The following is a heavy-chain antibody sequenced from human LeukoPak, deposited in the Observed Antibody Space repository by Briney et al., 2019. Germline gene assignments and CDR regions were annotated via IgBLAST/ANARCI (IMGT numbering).Heavy chain of an antibody. CDR2: MNPNSGNT. D-gene: IGHD3-10*01. V-gene: IGHV1-8*01. Sequence: ASVKVSCKASAYTFTSYDINWVRQATGQGLEWMGWMNPNSGNTGYAQKFQGRVTMTRNTSISTAYMELSSLRSEDTAVYYCARELKLRGVISPPYNWFDPWGQGTLVTVSS. CDR3: ARELKLRGVISPPYNWFDP. J-gene: IGHJ5*02. CDR1: AYTFTSYD.